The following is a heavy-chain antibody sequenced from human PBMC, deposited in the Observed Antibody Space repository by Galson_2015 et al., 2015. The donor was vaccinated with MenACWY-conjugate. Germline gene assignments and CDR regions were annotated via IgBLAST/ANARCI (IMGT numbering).Heavy chain of an antibody. V-gene: IGHV3-7*03. J-gene: IGHJ4*02. D-gene: IGHD3-22*01. CDR3: ARIYHFEKGGFYRHFDY. CDR1: GFTFSGYC. Sequence: SLRLSCAASGFTFSGYCMGWVRQAPGKGLEWVANIKEDGSENYCVDSVKGRFTISRDNAKSSLYLQMNSLRAEDTAVYYCARIYHFEKGGFYRHFDYWGQGTLVTVPS. CDR2: IKEDGSEN.